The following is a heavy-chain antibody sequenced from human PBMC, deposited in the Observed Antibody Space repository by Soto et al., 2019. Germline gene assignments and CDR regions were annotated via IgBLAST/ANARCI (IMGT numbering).Heavy chain of an antibody. CDR3: ARDGVRRLRYFDSSPGPWDY. CDR1: GGSISNSY. J-gene: IGHJ4*02. V-gene: IGHV4-59*01. D-gene: IGHD3-9*01. CDR2: IYYSGST. Sequence: ETLSLTCTVSGGSISNSYWSWIRQPPGKGLEWIGHIYYSGSTNYNPSLKSRVTISVDMSKNQFSLKLSSVTAADTAVYYCARDGVRRLRYFDSSPGPWDYWGQGTLVTVSS.